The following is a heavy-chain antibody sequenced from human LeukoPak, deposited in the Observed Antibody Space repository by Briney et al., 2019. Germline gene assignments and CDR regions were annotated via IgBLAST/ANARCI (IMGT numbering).Heavy chain of an antibody. J-gene: IGHJ4*02. CDR3: ARRNEAGNRDY. D-gene: IGHD1-1*01. Sequence: ASVTVSCKASGYTFTGYYMHWVRQAPGQGLEWMGWMNPNSGNTGYAQKFQGRVTMTRNTSISTAYMELSSLRSEDTAVYYCARRNEAGNRDYWGQGTLVTVSS. V-gene: IGHV1-8*02. CDR1: GYTFTGYY. CDR2: MNPNSGNT.